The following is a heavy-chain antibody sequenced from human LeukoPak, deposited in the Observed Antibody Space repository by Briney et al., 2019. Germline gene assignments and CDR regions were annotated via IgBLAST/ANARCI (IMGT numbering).Heavy chain of an antibody. V-gene: IGHV3-15*01. CDR1: GFTFSNAW. CDR2: IQSKTDGGTT. CDR3: TTDAWSGSYQFDP. Sequence: GGSLRLSCAASGFTFSNAWMSWVRQAPGKGLEWVGRIQSKTDGGTTDYAAPVKGRFTISRDDSKNTLYLQMNSLKTEDTAVYYCTTDAWSGSYQFDPWGQGTLVTVSS. J-gene: IGHJ5*02. D-gene: IGHD1-26*01.